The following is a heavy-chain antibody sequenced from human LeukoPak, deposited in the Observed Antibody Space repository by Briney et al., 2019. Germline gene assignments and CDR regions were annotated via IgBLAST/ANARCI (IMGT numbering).Heavy chain of an antibody. J-gene: IGHJ4*02. CDR2: IYRDGSS. CDR1: GLSVSSNY. V-gene: IGHV3-66*01. Sequence: PGGSLRLSCVASGLSVSSNYMSWVRQAPGKGLEWVSVIYRDGSSYYAESVKGRFTISRDNSKNTLYIQMNGLRAEDTAVYYCAKGAGRGYAPFDYWGQGTLVTVSS. CDR3: AKGAGRGYAPFDY. D-gene: IGHD3-16*01.